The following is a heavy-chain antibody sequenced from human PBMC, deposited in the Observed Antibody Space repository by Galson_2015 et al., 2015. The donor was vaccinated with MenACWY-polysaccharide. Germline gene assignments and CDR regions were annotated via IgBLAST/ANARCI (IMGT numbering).Heavy chain of an antibody. CDR3: AKDASNSWFDS. Sequence: SLRLSCAASGFTFSTYGMGWVRQAPGKGLEWVSTLDGSGANTYYADSVRGRFTISRDNSKKMLYPQMNSLRAEDTALYYCAKDASNSWFDSWGQGTLVTVSS. D-gene: IGHD4-23*01. J-gene: IGHJ5*01. CDR1: GFTFSTYG. CDR2: LDGSGANT. V-gene: IGHV3-23*01.